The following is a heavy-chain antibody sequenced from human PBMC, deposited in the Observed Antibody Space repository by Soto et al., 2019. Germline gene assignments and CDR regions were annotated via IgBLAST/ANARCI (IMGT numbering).Heavy chain of an antibody. Sequence: SQTLSLTCAISGDSVSSNIAAWNWIRQSPSRGLEWLGRTYYRSKWYNDYAVSVKSRITINPDTSKNQVSLSLNSVTAADTAVYYCASVGELPVWFDPWGRGTLVTVSS. CDR2: TYYRSKWYN. CDR1: GDSVSSNIAA. V-gene: IGHV6-1*01. CDR3: ASVGELPVWFDP. D-gene: IGHD3-10*01. J-gene: IGHJ5*02.